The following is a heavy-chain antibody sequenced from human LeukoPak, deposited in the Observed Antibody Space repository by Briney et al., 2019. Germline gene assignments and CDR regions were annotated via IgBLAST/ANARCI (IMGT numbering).Heavy chain of an antibody. V-gene: IGHV1-69*05. Sequence: SVKVSCKASGGTFSSYAISWVRQAPGQGLEWMGGIIPIFGTANYARKFQGRVTITTDESTSTAYMELSSLRSEDTAVYYCARSARYDSSGYSKSGDYWGQGTLVTVSS. CDR3: ARSARYDSSGYSKSGDY. D-gene: IGHD3-22*01. CDR2: IIPIFGTA. J-gene: IGHJ4*02. CDR1: GGTFSSYA.